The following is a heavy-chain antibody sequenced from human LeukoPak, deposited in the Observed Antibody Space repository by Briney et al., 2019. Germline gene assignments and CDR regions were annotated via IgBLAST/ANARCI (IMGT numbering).Heavy chain of an antibody. J-gene: IGHJ4*02. CDR2: MNPNSGNT. CDR3: ARGRRGYSYGLRY. Sequence: ASVKVSCKASGYTFSSHYMHWVRQATGQGLEWMGWMNPNSGNTGYAQKFQGRVTMTRNTSISTAYMELSSLRSEDTAVYYCARGRRGYSYGLRYWGQGTLVTVSS. CDR1: GYTFSSHY. V-gene: IGHV1-8*02. D-gene: IGHD5-18*01.